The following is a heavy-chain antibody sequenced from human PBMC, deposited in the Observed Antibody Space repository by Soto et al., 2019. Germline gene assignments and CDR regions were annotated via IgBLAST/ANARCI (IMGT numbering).Heavy chain of an antibody. D-gene: IGHD2-15*01. V-gene: IGHV4-34*01. CDR3: ARGPNIVVVVAATHRPFDY. Sequence: SETLSLTCAVYGVSFSGYYWSWIRQPPGKGPEWIGEINHSGSTNYNPSLKSRVTISVDTSKNQFSLKLSSVTAADTAVYYCARGPNIVVVVAATHRPFDYWGQGTLVTVSS. J-gene: IGHJ4*02. CDR1: GVSFSGYY. CDR2: INHSGST.